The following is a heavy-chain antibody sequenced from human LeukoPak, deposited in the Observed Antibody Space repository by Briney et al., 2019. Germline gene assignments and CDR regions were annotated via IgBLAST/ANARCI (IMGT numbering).Heavy chain of an antibody. CDR3: AKEGPEGQYYFDS. D-gene: IGHD1-14*01. CDR2: IYYSGST. V-gene: IGHV4-59*01. J-gene: IGHJ4*02. Sequence: MTSETLSLTCTVSGGSISSYYWSWIRQPPGKGLEWIGYIYYSGSTSYNPSLKSRVTISVDTSKNQFSLRLTSVTAADTAVYYCAKEGPEGQYYFDSWGQGTLVTVSS. CDR1: GGSISSYY.